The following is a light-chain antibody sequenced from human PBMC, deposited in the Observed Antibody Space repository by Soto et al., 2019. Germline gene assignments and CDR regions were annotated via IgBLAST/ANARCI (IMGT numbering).Light chain of an antibody. J-gene: IGKJ5*01. Sequence: SPGTLSLSSGERATLSCRASQSLTRKYLAWYQQKPGQAPRLLIYDTSTRATGIPDRFSGSGSGTDFSLIISRLEPEDSAVYFCQQYGGSPPISFGQGTRLEIK. V-gene: IGKV3-20*01. CDR3: QQYGGSPPIS. CDR1: QSLTRKY. CDR2: DTS.